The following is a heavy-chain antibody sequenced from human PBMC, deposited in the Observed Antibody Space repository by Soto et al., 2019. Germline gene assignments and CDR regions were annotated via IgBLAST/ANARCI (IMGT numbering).Heavy chain of an antibody. Sequence: QVQLVESGGGVGQPGRSLRLSCAASGFTFSSYAMHWVRQAPGKGLEWVAVISYDGSNKYYADSVKGRFTISRDNSKNTLYLQMNSLRAEDTAVYYCARDDVSHRPTKAAATLRGYYGMDVWGQGTTVTVSS. J-gene: IGHJ6*02. CDR2: ISYDGSNK. CDR1: GFTFSSYA. D-gene: IGHD6-13*01. CDR3: ARDDVSHRPTKAAATLRGYYGMDV. V-gene: IGHV3-30-3*01.